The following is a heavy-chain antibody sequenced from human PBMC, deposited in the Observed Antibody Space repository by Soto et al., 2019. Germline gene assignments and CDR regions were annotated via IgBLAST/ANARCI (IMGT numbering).Heavy chain of an antibody. D-gene: IGHD5-18*01. CDR3: ARVYPSDTRYGYVGNNWFDP. Sequence: ASVKVSCKAFGYTFTTYNIHWLRQAPGQGLEWMGWINAGNGNTRSSRKFQGRVTITRDTSTSTAYMELSSLRSEDTAVYYCARVYPSDTRYGYVGNNWFDPWGQGTLVTVSS. J-gene: IGHJ5*02. CDR1: GYTFTTYN. CDR2: INAGNGNT. V-gene: IGHV1-3*01.